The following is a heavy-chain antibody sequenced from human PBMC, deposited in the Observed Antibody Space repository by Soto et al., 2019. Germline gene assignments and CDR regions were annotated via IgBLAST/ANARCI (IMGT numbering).Heavy chain of an antibody. CDR3: ARDGAATIGAFDI. Sequence: GGSLRLSCAASGFTFSSYSMNWVRQAPGKGLEWVSSISSSSSYIYYADSVKGRFTISRDNAKNSLYLQMNSLRAEDTAVYYCARDGAATIGAFDIWGQGTIVTVSS. J-gene: IGHJ3*02. V-gene: IGHV3-21*01. CDR2: ISSSSSYI. D-gene: IGHD5-12*01. CDR1: GFTFSSYS.